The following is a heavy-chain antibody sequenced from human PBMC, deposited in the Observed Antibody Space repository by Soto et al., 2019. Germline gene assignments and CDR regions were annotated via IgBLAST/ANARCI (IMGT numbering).Heavy chain of an antibody. CDR1: GFSLSTSGVG. CDR3: AHRNNWNDNRWFDP. V-gene: IGHV2-5*02. D-gene: IGHD1-1*01. CDR2: IYWDDDK. Sequence: QITLKESGPPLVKPTQTLTLTCTFSGFSLSTSGVGVGWIRQPPGKALEWLALIYWDDDKRYSPSLKSRLTITKDTSKNQVVRTMTNMDPVDTATYYCAHRNNWNDNRWFDPWGQGTLVTVSS. J-gene: IGHJ5*02.